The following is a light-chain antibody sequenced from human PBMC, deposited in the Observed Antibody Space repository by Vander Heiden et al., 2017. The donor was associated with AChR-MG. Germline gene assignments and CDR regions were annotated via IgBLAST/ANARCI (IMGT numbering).Light chain of an antibody. Sequence: YVLTPAPSVSVAPGKAARITCGGTNIGSKGVYWYQQNPGQAPVLVVDDDSDRPSGIPERFSGSNSVTTATLTISRVEAGDEADYYCQVWDSSSDHVVFGGGTKLTVL. CDR3: QVWDSSSDHVV. CDR1: NIGSKG. V-gene: IGLV3-21*03. CDR2: DDS. J-gene: IGLJ2*01.